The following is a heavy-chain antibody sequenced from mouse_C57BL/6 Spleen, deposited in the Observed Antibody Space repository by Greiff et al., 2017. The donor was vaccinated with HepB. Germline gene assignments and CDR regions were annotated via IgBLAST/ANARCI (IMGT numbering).Heavy chain of an antibody. CDR3: ARGYGNYVRMDY. CDR2: IHPNSGST. V-gene: IGHV1-64*01. CDR1: GYTFTSYW. J-gene: IGHJ4*01. Sequence: QVQLQQPGAELVKPGASVKLSCKASGYTFTSYWMHWVKQRPGQGLEWIGMIHPNSGSTNYNEKFKSKATLTVDKSSSTAYMQLSSLTSEDSAVYYCARGYGNYVRMDYWGQGTSVTVSS. D-gene: IGHD2-1*01.